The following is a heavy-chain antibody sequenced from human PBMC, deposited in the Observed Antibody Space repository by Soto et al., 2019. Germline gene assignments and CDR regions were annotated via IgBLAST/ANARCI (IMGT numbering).Heavy chain of an antibody. V-gene: IGHV3-33*01. Sequence: QVQLVESGGGVVQPGRSLRLSCAASGFTFSSYGMHWVRQAPGKGLEWVAVIWNDGSNKYYADSVKGRFTISRDNSKNPLYLQMNRLRAEDTAVYYCARDPTSSSWPSFLYYWGQGTLVTVSS. CDR1: GFTFSSYG. CDR2: IWNDGSNK. CDR3: ARDPTSSSWPSFLYY. D-gene: IGHD6-13*01. J-gene: IGHJ4*02.